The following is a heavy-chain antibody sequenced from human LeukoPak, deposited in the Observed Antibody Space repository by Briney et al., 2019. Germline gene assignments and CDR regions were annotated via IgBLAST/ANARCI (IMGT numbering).Heavy chain of an antibody. V-gene: IGHV3-7*01. D-gene: IGHD2-21*02. Sequence: GGSLGLSCAASGFTFSEFWMSWVRQAPGKGLEWLANIKEDGSKKYYVDSVEGRFTISRDNAKNSLFLQMNSLRNEDTAVYYCVRDAVTAYWGQGTLVTVSS. CDR3: VRDAVTAY. CDR2: IKEDGSKK. J-gene: IGHJ4*02. CDR1: GFTFSEFW.